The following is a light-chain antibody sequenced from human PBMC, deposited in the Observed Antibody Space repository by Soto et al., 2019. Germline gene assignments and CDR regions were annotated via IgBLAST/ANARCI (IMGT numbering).Light chain of an antibody. V-gene: IGKV3-11*01. CDR2: DAS. J-gene: IGKJ4*01. CDR1: QSVSSY. CDR3: QQLSNWPLT. Sequence: EIVLTQSPAILSLSPGERATLSCRASQSVSSYLAWYQQKPGQAPRLLIYDASNRATGIPARFSGSGSGTDFTLTINSLEAEDVAVYYCQQLSNWPLTFGGGTKVEIK.